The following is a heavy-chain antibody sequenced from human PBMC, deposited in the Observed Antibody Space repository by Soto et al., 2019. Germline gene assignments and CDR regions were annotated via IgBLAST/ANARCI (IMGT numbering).Heavy chain of an antibody. CDR2: IIPIFGTV. V-gene: IGHV1-69*12. CDR1: GGTFSSYA. CDR3: ARHDCISSRCYYYYYYGMDV. D-gene: IGHD2-2*01. J-gene: IGHJ6*02. Sequence: QVQLVQSGAEVKKPGSSVKVSCKASGGTFSSYAISWVRQAPGQGLEWMGGIIPIFGTVNYAQKFQGRVTITADESTSTAYMKLSSLRSEDTAVYYCARHDCISSRCYYYYYYGMDVWGQGTTVTVSS.